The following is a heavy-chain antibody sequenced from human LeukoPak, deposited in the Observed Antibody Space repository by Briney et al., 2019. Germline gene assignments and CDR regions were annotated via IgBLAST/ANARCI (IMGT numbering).Heavy chain of an antibody. CDR2: IKQDGSEK. D-gene: IGHD1-26*01. CDR3: ARKESGSYYVAFDI. V-gene: IGHV3-7*01. Sequence: PGGSLRLSCAASGFTFSSYWMSWVRQAPGKGLEWVANIKQDGSEKYYVDSVKGRFTISRDNAKNSLYLQMNSLRAEDTAVYYCARKESGSYYVAFDIWAKGQWSPSLQ. CDR1: GFTFSSYW. J-gene: IGHJ3*02.